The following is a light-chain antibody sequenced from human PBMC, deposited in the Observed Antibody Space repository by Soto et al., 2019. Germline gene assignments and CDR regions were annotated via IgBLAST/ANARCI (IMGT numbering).Light chain of an antibody. V-gene: IGLV2-8*01. CDR2: EVS. CDR3: SSYAGSNNYV. Sequence: QSALTQPPAASGSPGQSVTISCTGTSSDVGGYNYVSWYQQHPGKAPKLMIYEVSKRPSGVPDRSSGSKSGNTASLAVSGLQAEDEADYYCSSYAGSNNYVFGTGTKLTV. J-gene: IGLJ1*01. CDR1: SSDVGGYNY.